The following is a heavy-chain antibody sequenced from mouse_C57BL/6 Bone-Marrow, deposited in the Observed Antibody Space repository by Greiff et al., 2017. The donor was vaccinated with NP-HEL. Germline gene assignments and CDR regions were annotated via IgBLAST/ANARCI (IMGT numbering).Heavy chain of an antibody. V-gene: IGHV5-2*01. Sequence: EVQLVESGGGLVQPGESLTLSCESNEYEFPSHDMSWVRKTPEKRLELVAAINSDGGSTYYPATMERRFIISRDNTKKTLYLQMSSLRSEDTASYYCARPLDGYYERSNYYAMDYWGQGTSVTVSS. D-gene: IGHD2-3*01. CDR3: ARPLDGYYERSNYYAMDY. CDR2: INSDGGST. J-gene: IGHJ4*01. CDR1: EYEFPSHD.